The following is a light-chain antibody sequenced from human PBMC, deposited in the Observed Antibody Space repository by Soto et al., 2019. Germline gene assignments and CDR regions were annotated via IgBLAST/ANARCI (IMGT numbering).Light chain of an antibody. Sequence: QSALTQPASVSGSPGQSITISCTGTSSDVGNYNLVSWYQQHPGKAPKLMIYEVSKWPSGVSNRFSGSKSGNTASLTISGRQAEDEADYYCCSDAGSSTPLIFGTGTKLTVL. J-gene: IGLJ1*01. CDR3: CSDAGSSTPLI. CDR1: SSDVGNYNL. CDR2: EVS. V-gene: IGLV2-23*02.